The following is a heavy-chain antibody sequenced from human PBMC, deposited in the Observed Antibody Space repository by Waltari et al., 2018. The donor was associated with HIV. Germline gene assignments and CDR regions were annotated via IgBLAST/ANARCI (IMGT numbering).Heavy chain of an antibody. D-gene: IGHD3-10*01. V-gene: IGHV1-2*02. J-gene: IGHJ5*02. CDR2: INPNSGGT. CDR1: GYTFTGHY. Sequence: QVQLVQSGAEVKKPGASVKVSCKASGYTFTGHYLQWVRQAPGQGLEWMGWINPNSGGTNYAQKFQGRVTMTRDTSISTAYMELSRLRSDDTAVYYCARACRQRGFGNWFDPWGQGTLVTVSS. CDR3: ARACRQRGFGNWFDP.